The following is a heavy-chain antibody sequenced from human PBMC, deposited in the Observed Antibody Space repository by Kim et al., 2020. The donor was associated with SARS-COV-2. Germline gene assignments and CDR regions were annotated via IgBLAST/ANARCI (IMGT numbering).Heavy chain of an antibody. J-gene: IGHJ6*02. Sequence: PSLKSRVTISVDTSKNQFSLKLSSVTAADTAVYYCARGPNLYYYYGMDVWGQGTTVTVSS. V-gene: IGHV4-34*01. CDR3: ARGPNLYYYYGMDV.